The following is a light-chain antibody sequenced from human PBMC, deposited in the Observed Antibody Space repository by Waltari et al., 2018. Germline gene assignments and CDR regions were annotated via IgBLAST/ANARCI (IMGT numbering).Light chain of an antibody. Sequence: QSALTQPPSASGSPGQSVTISCTGTSSDVGAYNFVSWYHQHPGKAPKLMIYEVNKRPSGVPDRFSGSKSGNTASLTVSGLQAEDEADYYCNSHAGGNAFYVFGTGTRVTVL. V-gene: IGLV2-8*01. CDR3: NSHAGGNAFYV. CDR1: SSDVGAYNF. CDR2: EVN. J-gene: IGLJ1*01.